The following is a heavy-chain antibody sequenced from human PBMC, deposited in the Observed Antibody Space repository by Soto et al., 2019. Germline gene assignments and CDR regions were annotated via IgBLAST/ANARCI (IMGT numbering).Heavy chain of an antibody. V-gene: IGHV1-2*02. CDR3: ARGGFGYYDFWSGYCTPRSYYYYGMDV. CDR2: INPNSGGT. D-gene: IGHD3-3*01. CDR1: GYTFTGYY. J-gene: IGHJ6*02. Sequence: ASVKVSCKASGYTFTGYYMHWVRQAPGQGLEWMGWINPNSGGTNYAQKFQGRVTMTRDTSISTAYMELSRLRSDDTAVYYCARGGFGYYDFWSGYCTPRSYYYYGMDVWGQGTTVTVSS.